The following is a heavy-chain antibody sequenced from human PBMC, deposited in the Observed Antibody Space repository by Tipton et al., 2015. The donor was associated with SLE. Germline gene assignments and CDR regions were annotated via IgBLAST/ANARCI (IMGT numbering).Heavy chain of an antibody. CDR3: AKVVPWGATVRNLDS. CDR1: GFIVSSTY. D-gene: IGHD1-26*01. V-gene: IGHV3-53*05. Sequence: SLRLSCAASGFIVSSTYMSWVRQAPGKGLQWVSVIYSGGDTYYADSVKGRFTISRDNSKNTVYLQMNRVRSEDTAVYYCAKVVPWGATVRNLDSWGQGTLVTVSS. J-gene: IGHJ4*02. CDR2: IYSGGDT.